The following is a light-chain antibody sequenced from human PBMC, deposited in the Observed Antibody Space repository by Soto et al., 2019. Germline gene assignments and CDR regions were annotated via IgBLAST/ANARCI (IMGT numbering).Light chain of an antibody. J-gene: IGKJ1*01. CDR3: QQYNSYSWT. V-gene: IGKV1-5*01. CDR1: QSISSL. CDR2: DAS. Sequence: DIQMTQSPSTLSASVGDRVTITCRASQSISSLLAWYQQKPGKAPKLLIYDASSLESGVPSRFSGSGSGTEFTLTISSLQPDDFATYYCQQYNSYSWTFGQGTKVDIK.